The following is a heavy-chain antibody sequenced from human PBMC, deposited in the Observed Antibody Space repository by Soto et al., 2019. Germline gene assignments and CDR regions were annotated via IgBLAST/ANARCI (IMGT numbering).Heavy chain of an antibody. V-gene: IGHV3-74*01. CDR3: ARELAYYDFWSGHYGMDV. D-gene: IGHD3-3*01. J-gene: IGHJ6*02. CDR1: GFTFSSYW. Sequence: PVGSLRLSCAASGFTFSSYWMRWVRQAPGKGLVWVSRINSDGSSTSYADSVKGRFTISRDNAKNTLYLQMNSLRAEDTAVYYCARELAYYDFWSGHYGMDVWGQGTTVTVSS. CDR2: INSDGSST.